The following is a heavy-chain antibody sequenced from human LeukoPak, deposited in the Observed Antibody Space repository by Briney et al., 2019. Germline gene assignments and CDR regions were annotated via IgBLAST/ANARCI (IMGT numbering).Heavy chain of an antibody. CDR3: ARGFRQLVRGRANFDY. CDR2: INPNHGGT. J-gene: IGHJ4*02. CDR1: GYIFTDYY. Sequence: ASVKVSCKASGYIFTDYYMHWVRQAPGQGLEWMGWINPNHGGTNYAQKLQGRVTMTTDTSTSTAYMELRSLRSDDTAVYYCARGFRQLVRGRANFDYWGQGTLVTVSS. V-gene: IGHV1-2*02. D-gene: IGHD6-6*01.